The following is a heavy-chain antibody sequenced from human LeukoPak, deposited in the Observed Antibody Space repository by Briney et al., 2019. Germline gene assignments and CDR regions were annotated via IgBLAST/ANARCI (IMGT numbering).Heavy chain of an antibody. CDR3: TRGAGYCSSTSCYKSYAYGDV. V-gene: IGHV3-73*01. CDR2: IRSKANSYAT. J-gene: IGHJ6*04. D-gene: IGHD2-2*02. Sequence: GGSLKLSCAASGFTFSGSAMHWVRQASGKGLEWVGRIRSKANSYATAYAASVKGRFTISRDDSKNTAYLQMNSLKTEDTAVYYCTRGAGYCSSTSCYKSYAYGDVWGKGTTVTVFS. CDR1: GFTFSGSA.